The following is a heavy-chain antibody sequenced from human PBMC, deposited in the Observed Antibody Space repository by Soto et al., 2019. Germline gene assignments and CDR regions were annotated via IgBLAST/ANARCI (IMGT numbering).Heavy chain of an antibody. V-gene: IGHV1-8*02. D-gene: IGHD7-27*01. Sequence: ASVKVSCKASGYTFTGYYMHWVRQAPGQGLEWMGWMNPNSGNTGYAQKFQGRVTMTRDTSKSTAFMELSSLTSEDTAVYYCARGPRNWGVDYWGQGTLVTVS. CDR2: MNPNSGNT. CDR1: GYTFTGYY. CDR3: ARGPRNWGVDY. J-gene: IGHJ4*02.